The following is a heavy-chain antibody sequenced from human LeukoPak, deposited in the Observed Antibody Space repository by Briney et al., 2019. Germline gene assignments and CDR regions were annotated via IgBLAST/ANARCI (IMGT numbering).Heavy chain of an antibody. CDR1: GFTFSSYW. CDR3: AREGVMNIAAAGH. V-gene: IGHV3-7*01. D-gene: IGHD6-13*01. Sequence: PGGSLRLSCAASGFTFSSYWMSWVRQAPGKGLEWVANIKQDGSEKYYVDSVKGRFTISRDNAKNSLYLQMNSLRAEDTAVYYCAREGVMNIAAAGHWGQGTLVTVSS. J-gene: IGHJ4*02. CDR2: IKQDGSEK.